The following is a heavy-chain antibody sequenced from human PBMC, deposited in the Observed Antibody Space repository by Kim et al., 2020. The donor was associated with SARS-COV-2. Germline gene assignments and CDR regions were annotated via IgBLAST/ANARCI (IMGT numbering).Heavy chain of an antibody. CDR3: ARASIAAAGTGAFDI. V-gene: IGHV3-13*01. D-gene: IGHD6-13*01. Sequence: GPVKGRFTISRENAKNSLYLQMNSLRAGDTAVYYCARASIAAAGTGAFDIWGQGTMVTVSS. J-gene: IGHJ3*02.